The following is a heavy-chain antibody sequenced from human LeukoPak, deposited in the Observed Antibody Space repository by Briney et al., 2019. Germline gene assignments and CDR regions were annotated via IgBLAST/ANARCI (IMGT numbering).Heavy chain of an antibody. CDR3: AGDRAPFDY. V-gene: IGHV4-34*01. Sequence: SETLSLTCAVYGGSFSGYYWSWIRQPPGKGLEWIGEINHSGSTNYNPSLKSRVTISVDTSKNQFSLKLSSVTAADTAVYYCAGDRAPFDYWGQGTLVTVSS. J-gene: IGHJ4*02. CDR2: INHSGST. CDR1: GGSFSGYY.